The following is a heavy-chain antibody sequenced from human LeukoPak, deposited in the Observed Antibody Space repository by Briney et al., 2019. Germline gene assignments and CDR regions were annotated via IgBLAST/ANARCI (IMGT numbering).Heavy chain of an antibody. Sequence: NPSETLSLTCAVYGGSFSGYYWSWIRQPPGKGLEWIGEINHSGSTNYNPSLKSRVTISVDTSKNQFSLKLSSVTAADTAVYYCARHMVRGCCSRRYFDYWGQGTLVTVSS. CDR1: GGSFSGYY. CDR2: INHSGST. J-gene: IGHJ4*02. D-gene: IGHD3-10*01. CDR3: ARHMVRGCCSRRYFDY. V-gene: IGHV4-34*01.